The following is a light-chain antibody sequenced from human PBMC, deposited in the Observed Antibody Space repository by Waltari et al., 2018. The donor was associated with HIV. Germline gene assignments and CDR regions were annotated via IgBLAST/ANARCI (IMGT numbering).Light chain of an antibody. Sequence: EIVLTQSPGTLSSSPGERATLSCRASQSVSSSYLAWYQQKSGQAPRLLIYGASSRATGIPDRFSGSGSGTEFTLTIARLEPEDFAVYYCQQSETFGQGTRVEIK. CDR3: QQSET. V-gene: IGKV3-20*01. J-gene: IGKJ1*01. CDR1: QSVSSSY. CDR2: GAS.